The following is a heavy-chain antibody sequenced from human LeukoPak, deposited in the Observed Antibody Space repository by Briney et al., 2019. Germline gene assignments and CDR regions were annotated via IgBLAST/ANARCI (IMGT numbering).Heavy chain of an antibody. CDR2: INNSGST. CDR1: GGSFSGYY. V-gene: IGHV4-34*01. Sequence: SETLSLTCGVYGGSFSGYYWSWIRQPPEKGLEWIGEINNSGSTNYNPSLKSRATISVDTSKNQFSLKLSSVTAADTAVYYCVRDIAAAGGFDYWGQGTLVTVSS. CDR3: VRDIAAAGGFDY. D-gene: IGHD6-13*01. J-gene: IGHJ4*02.